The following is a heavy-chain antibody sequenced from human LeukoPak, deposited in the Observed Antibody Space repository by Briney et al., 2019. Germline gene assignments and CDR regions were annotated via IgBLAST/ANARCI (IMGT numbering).Heavy chain of an antibody. J-gene: IGHJ4*02. D-gene: IGHD1-26*01. CDR1: GFTFSSYA. CDR3: AREGYSGSYFDY. V-gene: IGHV3-30-3*01. Sequence: PGGSLRLSCAASGFTFSSYAMHWVRQAPGKGLEWVAVISYDGSNKYYADSVKGRFTISRDNSKNTLYLQMNSLRAEDTAVYYCAREGYSGSYFDYWGQGTLVTVSS. CDR2: ISYDGSNK.